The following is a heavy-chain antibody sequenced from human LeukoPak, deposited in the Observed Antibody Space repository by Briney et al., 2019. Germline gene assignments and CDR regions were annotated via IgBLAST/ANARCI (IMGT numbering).Heavy chain of an antibody. Sequence: TLSLTCAVYGGSFSGYYWSWIRQPPGKGLEWIGEINHSGSTNYNPSLKSRVTISVDTSKNQFSLKLSSVTAADTAVYYCARRRDGYKRPYYYYMDVWGKGTTVTISS. CDR2: INHSGST. CDR3: ARRRDGYKRPYYYYMDV. CDR1: GGSFSGYY. V-gene: IGHV4-34*01. D-gene: IGHD5-24*01. J-gene: IGHJ6*03.